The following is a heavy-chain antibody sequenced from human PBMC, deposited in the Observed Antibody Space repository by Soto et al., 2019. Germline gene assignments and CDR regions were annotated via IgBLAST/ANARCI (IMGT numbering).Heavy chain of an antibody. D-gene: IGHD3-3*01. CDR1: GFNFNSYA. CDR2: INAGGGST. V-gene: IGHV3-23*01. J-gene: IGHJ4*02. Sequence: GGSLRLSCAASGFNFNSYAMSWVRQAPGKGLEWVSSINAGGGSTYYADSVKGRFTISRDNSKNTLSLQMNSLRAEDTAIYYCAKEGGNYDFWSGYYPRTFDYWGQGILVTV. CDR3: AKEGGNYDFWSGYYPRTFDY.